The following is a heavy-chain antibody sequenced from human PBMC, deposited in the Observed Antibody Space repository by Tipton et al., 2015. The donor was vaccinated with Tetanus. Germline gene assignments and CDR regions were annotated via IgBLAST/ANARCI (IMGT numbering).Heavy chain of an antibody. J-gene: IGHJ6*02. V-gene: IGHV1-69*01. CDR1: GDTFSNYA. D-gene: IGHD2-2*01. Sequence: QSGAEVKKPGSSVKVSCEASGDTFSNYAISWVRQAPGQGLEWMGGIIPIFGTAKYAQKFQGRVTITADESTSTAYMELSSLRSEDTAVYYCARKWDIVAVSAANYYGLDVWGQGTTVTVSS. CDR3: ARKWDIVAVSAANYYGLDV. CDR2: IIPIFGTA.